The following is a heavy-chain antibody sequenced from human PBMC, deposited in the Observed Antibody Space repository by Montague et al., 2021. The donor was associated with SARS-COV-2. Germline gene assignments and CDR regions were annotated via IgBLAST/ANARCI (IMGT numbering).Heavy chain of an antibody. J-gene: IGHJ4*02. V-gene: IGHV6-1*01. CDR2: TYYRSKWYN. Sequence: CAISGDSVCINSHAWNWIRQSPSRGLEWLGRTYYRSKWYNDYAVSVKSRITINPDTSKNQFSLQLNSVTPEDTAVYYCARGGWGAPGTGRLFDYWGQGTLVTVAS. CDR3: ARGGWGAPGTGRLFDY. CDR1: GDSVCINSHA. D-gene: IGHD3-10*01.